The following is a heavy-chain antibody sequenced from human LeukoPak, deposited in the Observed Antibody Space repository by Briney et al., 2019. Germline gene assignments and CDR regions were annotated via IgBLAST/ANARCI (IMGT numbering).Heavy chain of an antibody. Sequence: PGGSLRLSCAASGFTFSSYAMSWVRQAPGKGLEWVSAISGSGGSTYYADSVKGRFTISRDNSKNALYLQMNSLRAEDTAVYYCAKDVRRCNGACTWGQGTLVTVSS. D-gene: IGHD2-8*01. CDR3: AKDVRRCNGACT. CDR1: GFTFSSYA. J-gene: IGHJ5*02. CDR2: ISGSGGST. V-gene: IGHV3-23*01.